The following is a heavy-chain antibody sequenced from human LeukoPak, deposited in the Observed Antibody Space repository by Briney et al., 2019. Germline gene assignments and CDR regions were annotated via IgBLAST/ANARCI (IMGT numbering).Heavy chain of an antibody. D-gene: IGHD2-2*01. CDR3: ARVGCSSTSCHFNWFDP. J-gene: IGHJ5*02. V-gene: IGHV1-69*05. Sequence: EASVKVSCKASGGTFSSYAISWVRQAPGQGLEWMGGIIPIFGTANYARKFQGRVTITTDESTSTAYMELSSLRSEDTAVYYCARVGCSSTSCHFNWFDPWGQGTLVTVSS. CDR1: GGTFSSYA. CDR2: IIPIFGTA.